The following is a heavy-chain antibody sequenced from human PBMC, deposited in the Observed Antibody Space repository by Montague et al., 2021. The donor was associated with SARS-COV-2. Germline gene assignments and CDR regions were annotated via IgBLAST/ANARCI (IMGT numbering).Heavy chain of an antibody. V-gene: IGHV4-34*01. D-gene: IGHD3-10*01. CDR3: ARERGRGVDCFDP. Sequence: SETLSLTCAVYGGSFSGYFWSWIRQTPGRGLEWIGEINHGGTADYNPSLKSLVTLSVDTSKAQFSLILTSVTAADTAVYYCARERGRGVDCFDPWGQGTLVTVSS. J-gene: IGHJ5*02. CDR2: INHGGTA. CDR1: GGSFSGYF.